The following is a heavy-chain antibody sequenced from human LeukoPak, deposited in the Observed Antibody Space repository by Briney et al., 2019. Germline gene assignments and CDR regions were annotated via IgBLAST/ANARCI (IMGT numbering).Heavy chain of an antibody. CDR3: ARALSADAFDI. CDR1: GGSISSGSYY. Sequence: SETLSLTCTVSGGSISSGSYYWSWIRQPAGKGLEWIGRIYTSVSTNYNPSLNSRVTISVDASKNQFSLKLSSVTAADTAVYYCARALSADAFDIWGQGTMVTVSS. V-gene: IGHV4-61*02. CDR2: IYTSVST. J-gene: IGHJ3*02.